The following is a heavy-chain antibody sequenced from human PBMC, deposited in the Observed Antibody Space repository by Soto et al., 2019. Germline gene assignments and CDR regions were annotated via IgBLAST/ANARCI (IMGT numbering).Heavy chain of an antibody. D-gene: IGHD1-26*01. CDR3: ARLSRELLSSDYYYYGMDV. V-gene: IGHV1-2*02. J-gene: IGHJ6*02. CDR1: GYTFTGYY. CDR2: INPNSGGT. Sequence: ASVKVSCKASGYTFTGYYMHWVRQAPGQGLEWMGWINPNSGGTNYAQKFQGRVTMTRDTSISTAYMELSRLRSDDTAVYYCARLSRELLSSDYYYYGMDVWGQGTTVTVSS.